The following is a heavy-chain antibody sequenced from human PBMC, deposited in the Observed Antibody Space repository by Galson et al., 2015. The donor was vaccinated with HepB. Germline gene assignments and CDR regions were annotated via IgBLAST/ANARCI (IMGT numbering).Heavy chain of an antibody. Sequence: SVKVSCKASGYTFTSYYMHWVRQAPGQGLEWMGIINPSGGSTSYAQKFQGRVTMTRDTSTSTVYMELSSLRAEDTAVYYCARDPPVAGTYYYYGMDVWGQGTTVTVSS. CDR2: INPSGGST. CDR3: ARDPPVAGTYYYYGMDV. V-gene: IGHV1-46*01. D-gene: IGHD6-19*01. CDR1: GYTFTSYY. J-gene: IGHJ6*02.